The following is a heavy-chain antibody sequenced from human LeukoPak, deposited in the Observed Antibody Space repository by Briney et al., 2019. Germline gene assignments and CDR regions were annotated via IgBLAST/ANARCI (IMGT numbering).Heavy chain of an antibody. CDR3: TTDDYGDYRKKLFY. Sequence: GGSLRLSCAASGFTFSNAWMSWVRQAPGKGLEWVGRIKSKTDGGTTDYAAPVKGRFTISRDDSKNTLYLQMNSLKTEDTAVYYCTTDDYGDYRKKLFYWGQGTLVTVSS. D-gene: IGHD4-17*01. CDR2: IKSKTDGGTT. CDR1: GFTFSNAW. J-gene: IGHJ4*02. V-gene: IGHV3-15*01.